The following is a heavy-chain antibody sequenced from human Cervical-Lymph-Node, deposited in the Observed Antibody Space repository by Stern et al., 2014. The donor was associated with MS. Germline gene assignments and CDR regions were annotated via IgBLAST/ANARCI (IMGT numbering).Heavy chain of an antibody. J-gene: IGHJ4*02. CDR1: GFTFSSYG. Sequence: VQLVQSGGGVVQPGRSLRLSCAASGFTFSSYGMHWVRQAPGKGLEWVAVISDDGSNKYYADSVKGRFTISRDNSKNTLYLQMNSLRAEDTAVYYCAKESGYQLLLRFAYWGQGTLVTVSS. D-gene: IGHD2-2*01. CDR3: AKESGYQLLLRFAY. CDR2: ISDDGSNK. V-gene: IGHV3-30*18.